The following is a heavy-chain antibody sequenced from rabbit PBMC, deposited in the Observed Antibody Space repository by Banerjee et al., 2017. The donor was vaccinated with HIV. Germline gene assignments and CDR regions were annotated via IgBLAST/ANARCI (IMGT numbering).Heavy chain of an antibody. D-gene: IGHD6-1*01. V-gene: IGHV1S43*01. Sequence: QEQLEESGGDLVQPGESLTLSCTASGFSFSSSYYMCWVRQAPGKGLEWIACIYTSSGSTWYASWVNGRFSISRSTSLNTVELKMTSLTVADTATYFCARGANNYGDAFSLWGQGTLVTVS. CDR2: IYTSSGST. CDR1: GFSFSSSYY. J-gene: IGHJ4*01. CDR3: ARGANNYGDAFSL.